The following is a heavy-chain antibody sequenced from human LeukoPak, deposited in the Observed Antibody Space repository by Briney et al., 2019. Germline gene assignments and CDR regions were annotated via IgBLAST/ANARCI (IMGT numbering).Heavy chain of an antibody. J-gene: IGHJ4*02. Sequence: GSLRLSCAASGFTVSSNYMSWVRPAPGKGLEWASVIYSGGSTYYADSVKGRFTISRDNSKNTLYLQMNSLRAEDTAVYYCARDLGALFDYWGQGTLVTVSS. CDR3: ARDLGALFDY. D-gene: IGHD1-26*01. CDR2: IYSGGST. CDR1: GFTVSSNY. V-gene: IGHV3-53*01.